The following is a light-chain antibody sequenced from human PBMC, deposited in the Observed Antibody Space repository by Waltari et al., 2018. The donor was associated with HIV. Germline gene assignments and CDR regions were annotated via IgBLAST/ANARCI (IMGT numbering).Light chain of an antibody. CDR1: NLGDKY. Sequence: ELTQPPSVSVSPGQTASITCSGDNLGDKYACWYRQKPGQSPVLIIYQDDKRPSGIPERISGSNSGNTATLTIRGTQPVDEADYYCQAWASGTRVVFGGGTKLTVL. CDR2: QDD. J-gene: IGLJ3*02. CDR3: QAWASGTRVV. V-gene: IGLV3-1*01.